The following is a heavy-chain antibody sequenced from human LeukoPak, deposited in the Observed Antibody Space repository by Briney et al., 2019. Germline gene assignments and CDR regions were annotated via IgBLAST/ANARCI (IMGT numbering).Heavy chain of an antibody. D-gene: IGHD3-9*01. J-gene: IGHJ6*04. CDR3: ARDDAGEYYDILTGYYQTYYYCGMDV. V-gene: IGHV3-21*01. CDR1: GITFSSYG. Sequence: PGGSLRLSCAASGITFSSYGMNWVRQAPGKGLEWVPSISSSSSYIYYADSVKGRFTISRDNAKNSLYLQMNSLRAEDTAVYYCARDDAGEYYDILTGYYQTYYYCGMDVWGKGTTVTVTS. CDR2: ISSSSSYI.